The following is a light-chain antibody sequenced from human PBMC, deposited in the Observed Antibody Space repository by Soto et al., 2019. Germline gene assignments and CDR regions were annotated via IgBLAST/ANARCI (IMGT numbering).Light chain of an antibody. CDR1: QTIVGW. CDR2: DAS. Sequence: DIQMTQSPSTLSASVGDRVTITCRARQTIVGWLAWYQQKPGKAPKLLIYDASSLESGVPSRFSGSGSGTELTLSITSLQPDDFATYYCQQYNNYSPYTFGQGTKLEIK. CDR3: QQYNNYSPYT. V-gene: IGKV1-5*01. J-gene: IGKJ2*01.